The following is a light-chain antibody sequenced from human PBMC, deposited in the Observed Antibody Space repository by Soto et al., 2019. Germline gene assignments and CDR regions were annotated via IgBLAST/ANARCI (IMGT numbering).Light chain of an antibody. CDR3: QQYKSYST. CDR1: QSISRW. CDR2: DAS. Sequence: DLQMTQSPSTLSASVGDRVTITCRASQSISRWLAWYQQKPGKVPKLLIYDASSLKSGVSSRFSGSGSGTEFTLTINNLQPDDLATYICQQYKSYSTFGRGTKVDIK. J-gene: IGKJ1*01. V-gene: IGKV1-5*01.